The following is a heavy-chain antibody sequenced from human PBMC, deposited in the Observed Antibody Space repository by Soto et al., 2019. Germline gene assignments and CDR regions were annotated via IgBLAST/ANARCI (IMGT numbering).Heavy chain of an antibody. Sequence: QVQLQESGPGLVKPSQTLSLTCTVSGGSISSGGYYWSWIRQHPGKGLEWIGYIYYSGSTYYNPSLKRRVTISVDTSKNRFSLKLSSVTAADTAVYYCATTGPGSYLSLDYWGQGTLVTVSS. V-gene: IGHV4-31*03. CDR2: IYYSGST. J-gene: IGHJ4*02. CDR3: ATTGPGSYLSLDY. CDR1: GGSISSGGYY. D-gene: IGHD1-26*01.